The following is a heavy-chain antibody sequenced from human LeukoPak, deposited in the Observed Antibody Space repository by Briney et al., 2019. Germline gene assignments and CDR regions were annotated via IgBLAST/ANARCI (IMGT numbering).Heavy chain of an antibody. J-gene: IGHJ6*02. V-gene: IGHV1-18*01. CDR3: ARGSYVEMVPYYYYGMDV. CDR2: ISAYNGNT. Sequence: GASVKVSCKASGYTFTSCGISWVRQAPGQGLEWMGWISAYNGNTNYAQKLQGRVTMTTDTSTSTAYMELRSLRSDDTAVYYCARGSYVEMVPYYYYGMDVWGQGTTVTVSS. CDR1: GYTFTSCG. D-gene: IGHD5-24*01.